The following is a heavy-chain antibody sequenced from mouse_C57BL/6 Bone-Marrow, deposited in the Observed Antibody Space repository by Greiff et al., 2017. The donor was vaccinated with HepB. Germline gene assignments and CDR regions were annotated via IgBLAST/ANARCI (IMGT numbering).Heavy chain of an antibody. Sequence: VKLQQPGAELVKPGASVKMSCKASGYTFTSYWITWVKQRPGQGLEWIGDIYPGSGSTNYNEKFKSKATLTVDTSSSTAYMQLSSLTSEDSAVYYCAREGYYGSSQAWFAYWGQGTLVTVSA. V-gene: IGHV1-55*01. CDR2: IYPGSGST. J-gene: IGHJ3*01. CDR3: AREGYYGSSQAWFAY. D-gene: IGHD1-1*01. CDR1: GYTFTSYW.